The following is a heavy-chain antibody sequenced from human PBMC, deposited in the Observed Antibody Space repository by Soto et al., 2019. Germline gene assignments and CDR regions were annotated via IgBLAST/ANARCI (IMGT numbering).Heavy chain of an antibody. CDR3: ARGSIAARRMGYYYYGMDV. Sequence: SETLSVTCAVYGGSFSGYYWSWIRQPPGKGLEWIGEINHSGSTNYNPSLKSRVTISVDTSKNQFSLKLSSVTAADTAVYYCARGSIAARRMGYYYYGMDVWGQGTTVTVSS. CDR2: INHSGST. J-gene: IGHJ6*02. D-gene: IGHD6-6*01. CDR1: GGSFSGYY. V-gene: IGHV4-34*01.